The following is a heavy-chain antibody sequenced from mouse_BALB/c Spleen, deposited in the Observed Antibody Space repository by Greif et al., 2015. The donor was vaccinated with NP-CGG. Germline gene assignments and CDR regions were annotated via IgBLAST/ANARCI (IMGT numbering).Heavy chain of an antibody. CDR1: GFSLTSYG. CDR3: ARDGGATMITTGNYFDY. D-gene: IGHD2-4*01. CDR2: IWAGGST. V-gene: IGHV2-9*02. J-gene: IGHJ2*01. Sequence: VQLQQSGPGLVAPSQSQSITCTVSGFSLTSYGVHWVRQPPGKGLEWLGVIWAGGSTNYNSALMSRLSISKDNSKSQVFLKMNSLQTDDTAMYYCARDGGATMITTGNYFDYWGQGTTLTVSS.